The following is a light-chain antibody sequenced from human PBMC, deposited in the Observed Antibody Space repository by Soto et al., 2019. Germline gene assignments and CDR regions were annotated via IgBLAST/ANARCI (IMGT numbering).Light chain of an antibody. CDR1: SGDVGGGDH. J-gene: IGLJ2*01. CDR2: DVT. Sequence: QSALTQPPSASGSPGQSVTISCTGTSGDVGGGDHVSWYQQHPGKVPKLMIYDVTKRPSGVPDRFSGSKSGNTASLTVSGLQAEDEADYYCSSHAGANNVVFGGGTKLTVL. V-gene: IGLV2-8*01. CDR3: SSHAGANNVV.